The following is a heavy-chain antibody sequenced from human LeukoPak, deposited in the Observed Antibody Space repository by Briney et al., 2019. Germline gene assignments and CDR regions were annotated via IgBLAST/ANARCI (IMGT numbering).Heavy chain of an antibody. V-gene: IGHV4-59*01. CDR2: IYYSVST. D-gene: IGHD3-10*01. CDR1: GPSIRSYY. Sequence: SATLSLTCTLSGPSIRSYYWSCIRHPPRKRPERSGDIYYSVSTNYTPSPKRRVTISQDTSKNQVSPRLSSVSAPGTAVYYCARDKVEISPTKVMVRGLFDYWGQGTLVTVSS. CDR3: ARDKVEISPTKVMVRGLFDY. J-gene: IGHJ4*02.